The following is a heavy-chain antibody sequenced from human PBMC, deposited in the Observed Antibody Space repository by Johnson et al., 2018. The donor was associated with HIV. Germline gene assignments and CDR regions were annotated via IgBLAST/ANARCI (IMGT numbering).Heavy chain of an antibody. CDR2: ISYDGSNK. J-gene: IGHJ3*02. CDR3: ARDHTMIVWGGAFDI. Sequence: QVQLVESGGGVVQTGGSLRLSCAASGFTFSTSGMHWVRQAPGKGMEWVAVISYDGSNKYYGDSVKGRFTISRDNSKNSLYLQMNSLRAEDTAVYYCARDHTMIVWGGAFDIWGQGTMVTVSS. CDR1: GFTFSTSG. D-gene: IGHD3-22*01. V-gene: IGHV3-30*19.